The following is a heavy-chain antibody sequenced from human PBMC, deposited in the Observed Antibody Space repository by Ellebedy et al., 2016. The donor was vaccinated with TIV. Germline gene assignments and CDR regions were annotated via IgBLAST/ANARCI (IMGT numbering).Heavy chain of an antibody. Sequence: SGPTLVKPTQTLTLTCTFAGFSLSTNGAGVGWIRQPPAKPLEWLSLFYWNDDKRYSLSLKSRLTITKDTSKNQVVLTMTNMDPVDTAKYFCAHSPYFYDSSASSAFDYWGQGTLVTVSS. V-gene: IGHV2-5*01. CDR3: AHSPYFYDSSASSAFDY. J-gene: IGHJ4*02. D-gene: IGHD3-22*01. CDR2: FYWNDDK. CDR1: GFSLSTNGAG.